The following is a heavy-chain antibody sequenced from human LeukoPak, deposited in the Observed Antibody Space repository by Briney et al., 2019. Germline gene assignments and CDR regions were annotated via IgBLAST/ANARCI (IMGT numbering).Heavy chain of an antibody. CDR3: ASTIH. CDR2: IYHSGST. Sequence: SETLSLTCTVSGYSISSGYYWGWIRQPPGKGLEWIGSIYHSGSTYYNPSLKSRVTISVDTSKNQFSLKLSSVTAADTAVYHCASTIHWGQGTLVTVSS. J-gene: IGHJ4*02. V-gene: IGHV4-38-2*02. D-gene: IGHD5-24*01. CDR1: GYSISSGYY.